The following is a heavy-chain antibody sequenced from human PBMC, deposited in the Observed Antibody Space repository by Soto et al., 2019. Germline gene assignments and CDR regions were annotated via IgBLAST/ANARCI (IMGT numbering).Heavy chain of an antibody. CDR2: IYPGDSDT. D-gene: IGHD3-3*01. Sequence: PRESLKISCKGSGYSFTSYWIGWVRQMPGKGLEWMGIIYPGDSDTRYSPSFQGQVTISADKSISTAYLQWSSLKASDTAMYYCARHRRRFLEWFLDAFDIWGQGTMVTVSS. CDR3: ARHRRRFLEWFLDAFDI. CDR1: GYSFTSYW. J-gene: IGHJ3*02. V-gene: IGHV5-51*01.